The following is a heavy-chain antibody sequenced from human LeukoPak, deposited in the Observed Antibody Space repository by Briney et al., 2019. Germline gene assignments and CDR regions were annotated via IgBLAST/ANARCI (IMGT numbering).Heavy chain of an antibody. Sequence: GGSLRLSCAASGFTFSSYSMNWVRQAPGKGLEWVSSISSSSSYIYYADSVKGRFTISRDNAKNSLYLQMDSLRAEDTAVYYCARDKGSYYYDSSAFDYWGQGTLVTVSS. CDR1: GFTFSSYS. J-gene: IGHJ4*02. CDR3: ARDKGSYYYDSSAFDY. V-gene: IGHV3-21*04. CDR2: ISSSSSYI. D-gene: IGHD3-22*01.